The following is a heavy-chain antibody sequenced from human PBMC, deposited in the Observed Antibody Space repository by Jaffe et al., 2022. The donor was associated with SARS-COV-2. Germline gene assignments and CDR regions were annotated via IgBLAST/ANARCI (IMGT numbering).Heavy chain of an antibody. Sequence: QVQLVESGGGVVQPGRSLRLSCAASGFTFSSYAMHWVRQAPGKGLEWVAVISYDGSNKYYADSVKGRFTISRDNSKNTLYLQMNSLRAEDTAVYYCARSQQLYYYGMDVWGQGTTVTVSS. CDR3: ARSQQLYYYGMDV. J-gene: IGHJ6*02. V-gene: IGHV3-30-3*01. CDR2: ISYDGSNK. D-gene: IGHD6-13*01. CDR1: GFTFSSYA.